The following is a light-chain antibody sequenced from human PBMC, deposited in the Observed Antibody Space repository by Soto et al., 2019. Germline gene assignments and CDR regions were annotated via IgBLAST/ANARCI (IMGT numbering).Light chain of an antibody. V-gene: IGLV2-14*01. Sequence: QSALTQPASVSGSPGQSITSSCTGTNNDVGGYDYVSWYQQHPGKAPKLMIYDVSNRPSGVSDRFSGSKSGNTASLTISGLQADDEADYYCSSYTSGTTLVVFGGGTKVTVL. CDR3: SSYTSGTTLVV. J-gene: IGLJ2*01. CDR1: NNDVGGYDY. CDR2: DVS.